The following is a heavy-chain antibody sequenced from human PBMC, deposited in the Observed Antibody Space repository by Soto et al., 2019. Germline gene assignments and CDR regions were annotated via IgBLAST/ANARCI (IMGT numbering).Heavy chain of an antibody. J-gene: IGHJ4*02. V-gene: IGHV3-15*01. Sequence: GGSLRLSCAASGFTFSNAWMSWVRQAPGKGLEWVGRIKSKTDGGTTDYAAPVKGRFTISRDDSKNTLYLQMNSLKTEDTAVYYCTTDCSPYSNCFGYWGQGTLVTVSS. CDR3: TTDCSPYSNCFGY. CDR1: GFTFSNAW. D-gene: IGHD4-4*01. CDR2: IKSKTDGGTT.